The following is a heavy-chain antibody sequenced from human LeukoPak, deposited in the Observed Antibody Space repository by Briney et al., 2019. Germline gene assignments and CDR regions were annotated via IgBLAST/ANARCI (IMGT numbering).Heavy chain of an antibody. CDR3: ARDGLYDYGGIGDYYYYYMDV. J-gene: IGHJ6*03. Sequence: TSQTLSLTCTVSGGSISSGSYYWSWIRQPAGKGLEWIGRIYTSGSTNYNPSLKSRVTISVDTSKNQFSLKLSSVTAAGTAVYYCARDGLYDYGGIGDYYYYYMDVWGKGTTVTVSS. CDR2: IYTSGST. D-gene: IGHD4-23*01. V-gene: IGHV4-61*02. CDR1: GGSISSGSYY.